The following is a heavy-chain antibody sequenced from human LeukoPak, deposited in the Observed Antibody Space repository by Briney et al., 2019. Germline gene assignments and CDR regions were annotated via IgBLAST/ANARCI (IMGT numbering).Heavy chain of an antibody. CDR3: ARVALKVVVAATHYFDY. CDR2: TLYDGNNK. CDR1: GFTFRSYS. J-gene: IGHJ4*02. V-gene: IGHV3-30-3*01. Sequence: GGSLRLSCAASGFTFRSYSMHWVRQAPGKGLEWLAVTLYDGNNKYYADSVKGRFTMSGDNSKNTVYLQMDSLTPEDTAVYYCARVALKVVVAATHYFDYWGQGTLVTVSS. D-gene: IGHD2-15*01.